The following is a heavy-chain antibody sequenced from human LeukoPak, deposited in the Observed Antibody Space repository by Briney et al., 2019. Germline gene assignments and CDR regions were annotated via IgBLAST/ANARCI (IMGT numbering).Heavy chain of an antibody. V-gene: IGHV3-7*04. Sequence: GGSLRLSCAASGFTLSGYWMSWVRQAPGKGLEWVARLHADGIERYYVDAVKGRFTISRDNAKNSLHLQMYSLRLDDTAVYYCARGGYSFDYLGQGTLVTVSS. CDR3: ARGGYSFDY. CDR1: GFTLSGYW. J-gene: IGHJ4*02. D-gene: IGHD5-12*01. CDR2: LHADGIER.